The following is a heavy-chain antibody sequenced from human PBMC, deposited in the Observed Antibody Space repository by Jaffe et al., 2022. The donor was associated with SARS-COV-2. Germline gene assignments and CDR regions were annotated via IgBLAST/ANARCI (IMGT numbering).Heavy chain of an antibody. CDR1: GFTFSSYA. Sequence: EVQLVESGGGLVQPGGSLRLSCAASGFTFSSYAMSWVRQAPGKGLEWVSAISGSGGSTYYADSVKGRFTISRDNSKNTLYLQMNSLRAEDTAVYYCAKDVAAYCGGDCPNWFDPWGQGTLVTVSS. V-gene: IGHV3-23*04. CDR3: AKDVAAYCGGDCPNWFDP. CDR2: ISGSGGST. D-gene: IGHD2-21*02. J-gene: IGHJ5*02.